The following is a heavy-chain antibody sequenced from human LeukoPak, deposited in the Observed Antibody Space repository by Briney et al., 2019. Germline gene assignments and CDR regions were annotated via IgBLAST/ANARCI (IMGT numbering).Heavy chain of an antibody. CDR2: IYPGDCDT. Sequence: GEYPKISCKGSGYSFTSSWIGWVRQMPGKGLEWMGIIYPGDCDTRYSRSFQGQVTISSDKSVSNAYLQWSSLKASDTAMYYCARFSVGGTYYPDYWGQGTLVTVSS. D-gene: IGHD1-26*01. J-gene: IGHJ4*02. CDR3: ARFSVGGTYYPDY. V-gene: IGHV5-51*01. CDR1: GYSFTSSW.